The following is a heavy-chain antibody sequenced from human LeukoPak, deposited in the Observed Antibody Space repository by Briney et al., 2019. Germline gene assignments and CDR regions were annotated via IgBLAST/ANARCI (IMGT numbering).Heavy chain of an antibody. CDR2: INPNSGGT. J-gene: IGHJ4*02. CDR3: ARGRYYYGSGSSFDY. CDR1: GYTFTGYY. V-gene: IGHV1-2*02. D-gene: IGHD3-10*01. Sequence: GASVKVSCKASGYTFTGYYMHWVRQAPGQGLEWMGWINPNSGGTNYAQKFQGRVTMTRDTSISTAYMELSRLRSDDTAVYYCARGRYYYGSGSSFDYWGQGTLVTVSS.